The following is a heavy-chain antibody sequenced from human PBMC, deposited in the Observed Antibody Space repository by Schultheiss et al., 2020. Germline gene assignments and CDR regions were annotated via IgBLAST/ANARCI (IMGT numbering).Heavy chain of an antibody. J-gene: IGHJ6*02. V-gene: IGHV4-61*02. CDR3: ARIEPYYYYGMDD. D-gene: IGHD1-14*01. Sequence: SETLSLTCTVSGDSISSGGYYWNWIRQPAGKGLEWIGRIYTSGSTNYNPSLRSRITISLDTSKNQFSLRLTSVTAADTAVYYCARIEPYYYYGMDDWGRGTTVTVSS. CDR2: IYTSGST. CDR1: GDSISSGGYY.